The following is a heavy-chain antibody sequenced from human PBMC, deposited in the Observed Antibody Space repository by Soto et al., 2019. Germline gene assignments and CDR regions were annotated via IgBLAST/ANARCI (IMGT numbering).Heavy chain of an antibody. CDR1: GYTFRDYD. CDR2: MNPNSGNT. CDR3: TRRARIGKQLWLPFDS. D-gene: IGHD3-22*01. Sequence: QVQLVQSGAEVKKHGASVMVSCKASGYTFRDYDINWVRQASGQGLEWMGWMNPNSGNTAYAQKFQGRVTMTGDTTTNTAYMELTSLTAADTAVYYCTRRARIGKQLWLPFDSWAQGTLVTVSS. V-gene: IGHV1-8*01. J-gene: IGHJ4*02.